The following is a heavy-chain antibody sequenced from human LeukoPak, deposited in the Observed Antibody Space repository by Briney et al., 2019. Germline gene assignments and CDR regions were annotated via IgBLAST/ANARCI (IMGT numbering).Heavy chain of an antibody. CDR1: GGSISSYY. CDR3: ARGPTPTTYYDSSGYYNY. CDR2: IYYSGST. J-gene: IGHJ4*02. Sequence: SETLSLTCTVSGGSISSYYWSWIRQPPGKGLEWIGYIYYSGSTNYNPSLKSRVTISVDTSKNQFSLKLSSVTAADTAVYYCARGPTPTTYYDSSGYYNYWGQGTLVTVSS. D-gene: IGHD3-22*01. V-gene: IGHV4-59*12.